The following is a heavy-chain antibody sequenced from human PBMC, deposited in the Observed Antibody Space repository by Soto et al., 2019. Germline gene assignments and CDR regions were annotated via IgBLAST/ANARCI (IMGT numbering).Heavy chain of an antibody. CDR3: ARDQGMGL. J-gene: IGHJ2*01. D-gene: IGHD6-13*01. CDR2: ISASGDRT. CDR1: GFTFSSYA. Sequence: EEQLLESGGGLVQPGGSLRLSCAASGFTFSSYALNWVRQAPGKGLEWVSAISASGDRTYYADSVKGRFTISRDNSKNTLYLQMNSLRAEDTAVYYCARDQGMGLWGRGTLVTVSS. V-gene: IGHV3-23*01.